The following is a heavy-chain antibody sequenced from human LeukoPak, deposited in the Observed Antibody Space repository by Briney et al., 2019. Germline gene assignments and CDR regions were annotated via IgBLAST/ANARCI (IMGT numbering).Heavy chain of an antibody. CDR3: ARESSSSPSWFDP. D-gene: IGHD6-6*01. Sequence: PSETLSLTYAVYGGSFSGYYWSWIRQPPGKGLEWIGEINHSGSTNYNPSLKSRVTISVDTSKNQFSLKLSSVTAADTAVYYCARESSSSPSWFDPWGQGTLVTVSS. V-gene: IGHV4-34*01. J-gene: IGHJ5*02. CDR2: INHSGST. CDR1: GGSFSGYY.